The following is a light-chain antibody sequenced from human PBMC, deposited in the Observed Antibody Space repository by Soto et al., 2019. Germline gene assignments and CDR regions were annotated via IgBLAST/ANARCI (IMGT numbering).Light chain of an antibody. J-gene: IGKJ4*01. Sequence: EIVMTQSPATLSVSPGERATLSCRASQTISSSYLAWYQQKPGQAPRLLIYCAYTRATCIPARFSGSGSGTEFTLTLTSLQSQDFAVYYCQQYNYWPLTFGGGTRVEIK. V-gene: IGKV3-15*01. CDR2: CAY. CDR3: QQYNYWPLT. CDR1: QTISSSY.